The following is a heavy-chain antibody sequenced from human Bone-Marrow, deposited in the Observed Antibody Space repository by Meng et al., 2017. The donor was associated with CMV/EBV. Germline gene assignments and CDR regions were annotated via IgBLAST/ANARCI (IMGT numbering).Heavy chain of an antibody. Sequence: LRLSCTVPGGSISSGDYYWSWIRQPPGKGLEWIGYIYYSGSTYYNPSLKSRVTISVDTSKNQFSLKLSSVTAADTAVYYCARDPTNDSSGYYFDAFDIWGQGTMVTVSS. CDR2: IYYSGST. CDR3: ARDPTNDSSGYYFDAFDI. D-gene: IGHD3-22*01. V-gene: IGHV4-30-4*08. J-gene: IGHJ3*02. CDR1: GGSISSGDYY.